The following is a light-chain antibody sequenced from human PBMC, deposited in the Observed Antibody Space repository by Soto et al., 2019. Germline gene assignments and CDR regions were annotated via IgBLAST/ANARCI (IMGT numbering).Light chain of an antibody. CDR1: SSDVGGYCY. J-gene: IGLJ2*01. Sequence: QSALTQPASVSGSPGQSITISCTGTSSDVGGYCYVSWYQQHPGKTPKLMIYEVSNRPSGVSHRFSGSKSGNTASLTISGLQTEDEADYYCSSFSSITREVFGGGTQLTVL. CDR2: EVS. V-gene: IGLV2-14*01. CDR3: SSFSSITREV.